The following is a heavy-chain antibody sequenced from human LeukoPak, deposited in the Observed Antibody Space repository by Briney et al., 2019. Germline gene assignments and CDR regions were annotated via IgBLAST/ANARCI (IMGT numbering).Heavy chain of an antibody. Sequence: ASVKVSCKASGYTFTSYDINWVRQATGKGLEWMGGFDPEDGETIYAQKFQGRVTMTEDTSTDTAYMELSSLRSEDTAVYYCATCLYSSGWYPFDYWGQGTLVTVSS. CDR3: ATCLYSSGWYPFDY. J-gene: IGHJ4*02. CDR1: GYTFTSYD. CDR2: FDPEDGET. V-gene: IGHV1-24*01. D-gene: IGHD6-19*01.